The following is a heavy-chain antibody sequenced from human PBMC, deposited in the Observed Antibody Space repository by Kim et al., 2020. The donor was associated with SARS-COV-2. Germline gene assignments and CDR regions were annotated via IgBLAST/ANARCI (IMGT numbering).Heavy chain of an antibody. Sequence: GGSLRLSCAASGFTFGDYAMHWVRQAPGKGLEWVSGISWNSGSIGYADSVKGRFTISRDNAKNSLYLQMNSLRAEDTALYYCAKGARERSSGWYLSSYYYYYGMDVWGQGTTVTVSS. V-gene: IGHV3-9*01. CDR3: AKGARERSSGWYLSSYYYYYGMDV. D-gene: IGHD6-19*01. CDR1: GFTFGDYA. J-gene: IGHJ6*02. CDR2: ISWNSGSI.